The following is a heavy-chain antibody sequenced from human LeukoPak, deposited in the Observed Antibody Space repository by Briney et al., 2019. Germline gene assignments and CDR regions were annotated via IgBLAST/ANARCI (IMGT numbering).Heavy chain of an antibody. CDR2: MNPNSGNT. V-gene: IGHV1-8*01. Sequence: ASVKVSCKASGYTFTSYDINWVRQATGQGLEWMGWMNPNSGNTGYAQKFQGRVTMTRNTSISTAYIELSSLRSEDTAVYYCARVVVATFWYYYYYMDVWGKGTTVTVSS. CDR3: ARVVVATFWYYYYYMDV. CDR1: GYTFTSYD. J-gene: IGHJ6*03. D-gene: IGHD2-15*01.